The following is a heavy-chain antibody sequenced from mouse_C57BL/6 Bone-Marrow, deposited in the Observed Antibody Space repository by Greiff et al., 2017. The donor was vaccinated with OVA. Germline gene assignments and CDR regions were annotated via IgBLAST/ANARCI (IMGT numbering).Heavy chain of an antibody. CDR1: GFTFSDYG. V-gene: IGHV5-15*01. Sequence: EVQLQESGGGLVQPGGSLKLSCAASGFTFSDYGMAWVRQAPRKGPEWVAFISNLAYSIYYADTVTGRFTISRENAKNTLYLEMSSLRSEDTAMYYCARGGYGSKTGTIAYWGQGTLVTVSA. J-gene: IGHJ3*01. CDR3: ARGGYGSKTGTIAY. D-gene: IGHD1-1*01. CDR2: ISNLAYSI.